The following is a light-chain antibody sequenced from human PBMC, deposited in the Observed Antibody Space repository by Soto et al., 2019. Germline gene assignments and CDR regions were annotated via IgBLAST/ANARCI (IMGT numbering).Light chain of an antibody. CDR1: SSNIGTGYD. CDR3: QSFDSSRCDV. Sequence: QSVMRQPPSVSGARGQRVYICCTGSSSNIGTGYDLHWYQQLPGTAPKLLIYGNSNRPSGVPDRFSGSKSGTSASLAITGLQAEDEADYYCQSFDSSRCDVFGTGTNVTVL. V-gene: IGLV1-40*01. J-gene: IGLJ1*01. CDR2: GNS.